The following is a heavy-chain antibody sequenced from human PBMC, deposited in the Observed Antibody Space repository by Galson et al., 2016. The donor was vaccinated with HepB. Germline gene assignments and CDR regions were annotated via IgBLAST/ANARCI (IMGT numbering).Heavy chain of an antibody. CDR3: ARDRQPSGYHGLHV. CDR1: GGSISDYY. V-gene: IGHV4-59*01. CDR2: IYNSGST. Sequence: SETLSLTCTVSGGSISDYYWSWIRQPPGKGLEWIGYIYNSGSTNYNPSLRSRVTISIDTPKNQFSPKVSSVTAADTARYYCARDRQPSGYHGLHVWGQGTTVTVSS. J-gene: IGHJ6*02. D-gene: IGHD1-1*01.